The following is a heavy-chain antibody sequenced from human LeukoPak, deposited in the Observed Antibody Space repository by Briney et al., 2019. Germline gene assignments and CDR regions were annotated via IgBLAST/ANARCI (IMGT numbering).Heavy chain of an antibody. J-gene: IGHJ6*03. V-gene: IGHV1-8*03. CDR3: ARGYGGNLNYYYYYYMDV. CDR2: MNPNSGNT. CDR1: GGTFSSYD. D-gene: IGHD4-23*01. Sequence: GASVKVSCKASGGTFSSYDISWVRQAPGQGLEWMGWMNPNSGNTGYAQKFQGRVTITRNTSISTAYMELSSLRSEDTAVYYCARGYGGNLNYYYYYYMDVWGKGTTVTVSS.